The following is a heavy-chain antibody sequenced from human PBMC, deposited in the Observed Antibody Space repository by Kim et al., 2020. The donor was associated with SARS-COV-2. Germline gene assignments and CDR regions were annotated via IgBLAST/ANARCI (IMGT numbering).Heavy chain of an antibody. V-gene: IGHV4-30-2*04. CDR2: T. Sequence: TCYNPSLKSRVTTSGDTSKNQFSLKLSSVTAADTALYYCARTVVRGVSDYWGQGTLVTVSS. J-gene: IGHJ4*02. CDR3: ARTVVRGVSDY. D-gene: IGHD3-10*01.